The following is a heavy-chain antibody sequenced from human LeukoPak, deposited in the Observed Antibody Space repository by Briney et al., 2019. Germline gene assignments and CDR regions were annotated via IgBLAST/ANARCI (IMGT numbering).Heavy chain of an antibody. D-gene: IGHD2-21*01. J-gene: IGHJ5*02. CDR3: ARDSVDDSCGGDCYYNWFDP. V-gene: IGHV6-1*01. CDR1: GDSVSSNSAA. Sequence: SQTLSLTCAISGDSVSSNSAAWNWIRQSPSRGLEWLGGTYYRSKWYNDYAVSVKSRITINPDTFKNQFSLQLNSVTPEDTAVYYCARDSVDDSCGGDCYYNWFDPWGQGTLVTVSS. CDR2: TYYRSKWYN.